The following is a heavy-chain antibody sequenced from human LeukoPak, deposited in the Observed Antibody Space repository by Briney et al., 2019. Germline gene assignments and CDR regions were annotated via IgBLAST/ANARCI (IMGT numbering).Heavy chain of an antibody. CDR1: GFSFSDYG. D-gene: IGHD6-19*01. J-gene: IGHJ6*03. V-gene: IGHV3-30*02. CDR3: ARADYYFFMDV. CDR2: IRFDETIK. Sequence: GRTLRLSCAASGFSFSDYGIHWVRQAPGKGLEWVAFIRFDETIKYYTDSVKGRFTISRDNSKNTVYFQMNSLRPEDTAVYYCARADYYFFMDVWGKGTTVTVSS.